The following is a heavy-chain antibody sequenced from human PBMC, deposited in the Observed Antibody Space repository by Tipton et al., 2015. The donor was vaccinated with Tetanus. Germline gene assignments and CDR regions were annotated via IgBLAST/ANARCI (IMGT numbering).Heavy chain of an antibody. V-gene: IGHV5-51*01. J-gene: IGHJ5*02. CDR2: IYPGGSDP. Sequence: QLVQSGAEVKKPGESLKISCKGSGYSFSNYWIGWVRQMPGRGLEWMGIIYPGGSDPVYSPSFQGHVTISADKSLNTAHLQWSSLKASDTATYYCARHGIKSSNTWFDPWGQGTQVTVSS. CDR1: GYSFSNYW. CDR3: ARHGIKSSNTWFDP. D-gene: IGHD5-12*01.